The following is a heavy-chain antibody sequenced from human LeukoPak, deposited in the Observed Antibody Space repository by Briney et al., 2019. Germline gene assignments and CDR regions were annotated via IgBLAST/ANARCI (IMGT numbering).Heavy chain of an antibody. D-gene: IGHD6-13*01. J-gene: IGHJ4*02. Sequence: GGSLRLSCAASGFTFSSYSMNWVRQAPGKGLEWVSSISSSSSYIYYADSVKGRFTISRDNAKNSLYLQMNSLRAEDTAVYYCAGSGGSSWYEGPLNYWGQGTLVTVSS. CDR3: AGSGGSSWYEGPLNY. V-gene: IGHV3-21*01. CDR2: ISSSSSYI. CDR1: GFTFSSYS.